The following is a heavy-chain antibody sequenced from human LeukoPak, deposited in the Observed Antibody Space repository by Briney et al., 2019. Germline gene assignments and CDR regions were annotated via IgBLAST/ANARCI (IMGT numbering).Heavy chain of an antibody. CDR2: INHSGST. CDR1: GGSFSGYY. CDR3: ARDGAAAVAYDY. D-gene: IGHD6-13*01. V-gene: IGHV4-34*01. Sequence: SETLSLTCAVYGGSFSGYYWSWIRQPPGKGLEWIGEINHSGSTNYNPSLKSRVTISVDTSKNQFSLKLSSVTAADTAVYYCARDGAAAVAYDYWGQGTLVTVSS. J-gene: IGHJ4*02.